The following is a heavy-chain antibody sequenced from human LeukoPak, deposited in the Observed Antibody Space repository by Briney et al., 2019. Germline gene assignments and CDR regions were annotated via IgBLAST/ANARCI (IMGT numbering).Heavy chain of an antibody. CDR3: AKDPQQLAYLFDY. CDR2: ISYDENNK. CDR1: GFTFSSHG. J-gene: IGHJ4*02. V-gene: IGHV3-30*18. Sequence: GRSLRLSCEASGFTFSSHGMHWVRQAPGKGLEWVAVISYDENNKYYADSVKGRFTISRDNSKNTLYLQMNSLRAEDTAVHYCAKDPQQLAYLFDYWGQGTLVTVSS. D-gene: IGHD1-1*01.